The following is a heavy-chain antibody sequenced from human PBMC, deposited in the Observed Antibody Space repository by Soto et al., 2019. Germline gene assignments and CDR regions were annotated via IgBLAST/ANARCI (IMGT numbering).Heavy chain of an antibody. Sequence: AGGSLRLSCAASGFTFSSYGMHWVRQAPGKGLEWVAVISYDGSNKYYADSVKGRFTISRDNSKNTLYLQMNSLRAEDTAVYYCAKDNRGVWFSDYYYYYGMDVWGQGTTVTVSS. D-gene: IGHD3-10*01. V-gene: IGHV3-30*18. CDR3: AKDNRGVWFSDYYYYYGMDV. CDR2: ISYDGSNK. J-gene: IGHJ6*02. CDR1: GFTFSSYG.